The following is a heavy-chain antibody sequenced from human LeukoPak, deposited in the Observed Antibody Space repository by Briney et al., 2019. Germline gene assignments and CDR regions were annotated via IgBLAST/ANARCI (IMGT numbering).Heavy chain of an antibody. CDR1: GYTFTGYY. CDR3: AREGSTADSSFDI. D-gene: IGHD3-22*01. CDR2: INPNSGGT. J-gene: IGHJ3*02. V-gene: IGHV1-2*02. Sequence: ASVKVSCKASGYTFTGYYMHWVRQAPGQGLEWMGWINPNSGGTNYAQKFQGRATMTRDTSISTAYVELSRLRSDDTAVYYCAREGSTADSSFDIWGQGTMVTVSS.